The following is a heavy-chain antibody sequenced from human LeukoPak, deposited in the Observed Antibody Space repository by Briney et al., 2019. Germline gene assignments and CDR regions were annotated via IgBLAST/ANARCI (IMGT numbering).Heavy chain of an antibody. CDR1: GYTFTSYG. CDR2: IIPIFGTA. Sequence: SVKVPCKASGYTFTSYGISWVRQAPGQGLEWMGGIIPIFGTANYAQKFQGRVTITADESTSTAYMELSSLRSEDTAVYYCARASLLGVIPYYGMDVWGQGTTVTVSS. D-gene: IGHD3-16*02. V-gene: IGHV1-69*13. J-gene: IGHJ6*02. CDR3: ARASLLGVIPYYGMDV.